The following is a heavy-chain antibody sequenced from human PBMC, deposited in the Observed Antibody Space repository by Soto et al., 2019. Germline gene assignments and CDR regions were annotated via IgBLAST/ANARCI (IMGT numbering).Heavy chain of an antibody. V-gene: IGHV3-23*01. Sequence: GGSLRLSCAASGFTFSSYAMSWVRQAPGKGLEWVSAISGSGGSTYYADSVKGRFTISRDNTKNTLYLQMNSLRAEDTAVYYCAKAGWREPANFGYWGQGTLVTVSS. D-gene: IGHD6-19*01. CDR3: AKAGWREPANFGY. CDR1: GFTFSSYA. CDR2: ISGSGGST. J-gene: IGHJ4*02.